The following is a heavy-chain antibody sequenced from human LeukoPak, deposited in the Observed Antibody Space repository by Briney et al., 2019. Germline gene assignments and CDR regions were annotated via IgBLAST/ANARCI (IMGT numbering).Heavy chain of an antibody. J-gene: IGHJ2*01. Sequence: GGSLRLSCAASGFTFSNYAMSWVRQAPGRGLEWVSGITGRGGNTHNADSVKGRFTISRDNSKNTLYLQMNSLRAEDTAVYYCAKGNWGERLDWYFDLWGRGTLVTVSS. CDR3: AKGNWGERLDWYFDL. V-gene: IGHV3-23*01. CDR2: ITGRGGNT. CDR1: GFTFSNYA. D-gene: IGHD1-26*01.